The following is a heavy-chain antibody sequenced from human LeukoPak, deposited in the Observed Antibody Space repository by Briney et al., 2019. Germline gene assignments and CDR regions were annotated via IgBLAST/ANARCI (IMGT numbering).Heavy chain of an antibody. D-gene: IGHD6-13*01. V-gene: IGHV4-39*01. CDR1: GGSISTRSYY. J-gene: IGHJ5*02. Sequence: SETLSLTCIVSGGSISTRSYYWGWIRQPPGQGPEWIGSMFYSGTTYYNPSLRTRVTISVDTSKNQFSLKLSSVTAADTAVYYCGRNSIAVAGTSWFDPWGQGTLVTVSS. CDR2: MFYSGTT. CDR3: GRNSIAVAGTSWFDP.